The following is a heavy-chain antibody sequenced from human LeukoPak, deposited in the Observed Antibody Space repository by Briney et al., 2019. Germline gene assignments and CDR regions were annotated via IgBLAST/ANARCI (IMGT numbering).Heavy chain of an antibody. D-gene: IGHD3-22*01. J-gene: IGHJ5*02. CDR1: GFTVSSNY. CDR3: AKILGYYYDSP. CDR2: ISSTGGST. Sequence: GGSLRLSCAASGFTVSSNYMSWIRQAPGKGLEWVSSISSTGGSTFYADSVKGRFTISRDNSRNTLYLQMNSLRAEDTAVYYCAKILGYYYDSPGGQGTLVTVSP. V-gene: IGHV3-23*01.